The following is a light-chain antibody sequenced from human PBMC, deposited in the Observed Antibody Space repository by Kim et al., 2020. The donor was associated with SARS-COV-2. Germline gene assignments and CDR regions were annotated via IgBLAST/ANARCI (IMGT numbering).Light chain of an antibody. CDR2: AAS. CDR1: QDINIW. J-gene: IGKJ5*01. V-gene: IGKV1D-16*01. Sequence: DIQMTQSPSSLSASVGERVTITCRASQDINIWLAWYQQRTGKAPKSLIYAASNLQTGVPGRFSGSGSGTEFTLTIRSLQPEDFATYYCQQYVSYPNTFGQGTRLEIK. CDR3: QQYVSYPNT.